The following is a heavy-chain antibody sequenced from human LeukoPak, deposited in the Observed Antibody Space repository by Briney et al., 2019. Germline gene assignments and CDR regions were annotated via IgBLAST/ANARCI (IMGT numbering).Heavy chain of an antibody. CDR2: ISAYNGNT. Sequence: ASVKVSCKASGYTFTSYGISWVRQAPGQGLEWMGWISAYNGNTNYAQKLQGRVTMTTDTSTSTAYMELRSLRSDDTAVYYCAREVGGPATWFGESPKWFDAWGQGTLVTVSS. CDR1: GYTFTSYG. J-gene: IGHJ5*02. CDR3: AREVGGPATWFGESPKWFDA. V-gene: IGHV1-18*01. D-gene: IGHD3-10*01.